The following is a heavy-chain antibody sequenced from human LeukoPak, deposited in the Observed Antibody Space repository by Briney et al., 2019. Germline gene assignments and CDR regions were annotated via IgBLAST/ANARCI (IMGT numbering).Heavy chain of an antibody. Sequence: SETLPVTFGVYGGSFSGYYWTWIRQPPGKGLEWIGEINHSGRTNYIPSLKSRVTMSLDTSKNQFSLKLTSVTAADTAVYYCAGGATPGVFWGQGTLLTVPS. V-gene: IGHV4-34*01. D-gene: IGHD3-10*01. J-gene: IGHJ4*02. CDR1: GGSFSGYY. CDR3: AGGATPGVF. CDR2: INHSGRT.